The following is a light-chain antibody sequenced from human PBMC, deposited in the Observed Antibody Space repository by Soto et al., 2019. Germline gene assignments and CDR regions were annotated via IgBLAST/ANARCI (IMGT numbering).Light chain of an antibody. CDR1: SSDVGDYNY. Sequence: QSALTQPASVSGSLGQSITISCTGTSSDVGDYNYVSWYQQHPGKAPKLMIYDVSNRPSGVSNRFSGSKSGNTASLTISGLQAEDEADYYCSSYTSSSTSVAFGGGTKLTVL. J-gene: IGLJ2*01. CDR3: SSYTSSSTSVA. CDR2: DVS. V-gene: IGLV2-14*01.